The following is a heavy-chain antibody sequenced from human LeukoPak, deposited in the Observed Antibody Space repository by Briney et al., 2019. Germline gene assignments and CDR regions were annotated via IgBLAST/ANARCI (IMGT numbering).Heavy chain of an antibody. CDR3: AKDVDYRDYKGLDY. V-gene: IGHV3-30*18. CDR1: GFTFSSYG. CDR2: ISYDGSNK. J-gene: IGHJ4*02. D-gene: IGHD4-17*01. Sequence: QPGRSLRLSCAASGFTFSSYGMHWVRQAPGKGLEWVAVISYDGSNKYYADSVKGRFTISRDNSKHTLYLQMNSLRAEDTAVYYCAKDVDYRDYKGLDYWGQGTLVTVSS.